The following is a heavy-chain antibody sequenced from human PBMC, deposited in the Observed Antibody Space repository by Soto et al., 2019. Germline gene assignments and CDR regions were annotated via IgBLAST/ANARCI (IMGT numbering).Heavy chain of an antibody. Sequence: QVQLGQSGAELKKPGASVKISCKSSGYIFTNFYLHWVRQAPGQGLEWMGVIFPNGDRTSYAQSFQGRVTTTRDTATSTDQMELSSLTCEDTAVYFCAREAPSTGAFDIWGQGTMVTVSS. CDR2: IFPNGDRT. V-gene: IGHV1-46*01. J-gene: IGHJ3*02. CDR3: AREAPSTGAFDI. D-gene: IGHD2-8*02. CDR1: GYIFTNFY.